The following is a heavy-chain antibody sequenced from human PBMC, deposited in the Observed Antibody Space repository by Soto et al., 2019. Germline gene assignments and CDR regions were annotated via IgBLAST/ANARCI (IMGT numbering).Heavy chain of an antibody. CDR1: GGSISSGGYS. V-gene: IGHV4-30-2*01. D-gene: IGHD4-17*01. CDR2: IYHSGST. J-gene: IGHJ5*02. Sequence: SETLSLTCAVSGGSISSGGYSWSWIRQPPGKGLEWIGYIYHSGSTYYNPSLKSRVTISVDRSKNQFSLKLSSVTAADTAVYYCARFYGDYENWFDPSGQGTLVTVSS. CDR3: ARFYGDYENWFDP.